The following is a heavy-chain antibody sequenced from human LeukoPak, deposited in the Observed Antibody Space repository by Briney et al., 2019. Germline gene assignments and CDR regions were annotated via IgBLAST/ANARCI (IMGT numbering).Heavy chain of an antibody. CDR3: ARQVRSVVLKRYYFDY. V-gene: IGHV5-51*01. Sequence: LGESLKISCKGSGYSFTSYWIGWVRQMPGKGLEWMGIIYPGDSDTRYSPSFQGQVTISADKSISTAYLQWSSLKASDTAMYYCARQVRSVVLKRYYFDYWGQGTLVTVSS. D-gene: IGHD2-2*01. CDR2: IYPGDSDT. J-gene: IGHJ4*02. CDR1: GYSFTSYW.